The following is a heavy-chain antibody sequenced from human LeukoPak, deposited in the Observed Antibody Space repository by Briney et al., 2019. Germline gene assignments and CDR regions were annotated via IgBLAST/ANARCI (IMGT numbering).Heavy chain of an antibody. D-gene: IGHD3-10*01. V-gene: IGHV3-23*01. CDR3: AKGSDYYGSVTSKKTD. CDR1: GFTFSNYA. Sequence: GGSLRLSCSVSGFTFSNYAMHWVRQAPGKGLEWVSLISGGSGNIYYVDAVKGRFTISRDNSKNTLYVQMTSLRAEDTAIYYCAKGSDYYGSVTSKKTDWGQGTLVTVSS. CDR2: ISGGSGNI. J-gene: IGHJ4*02.